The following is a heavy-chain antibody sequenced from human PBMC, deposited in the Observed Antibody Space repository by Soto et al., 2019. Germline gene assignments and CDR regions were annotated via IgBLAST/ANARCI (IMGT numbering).Heavy chain of an antibody. CDR1: GGSISSGDYY. CDR2: IYYSGST. J-gene: IGHJ5*02. V-gene: IGHV4-31*03. Sequence: QVQLQESGPGLVKPSQTLSLTCTVSGGSISSGDYYWSWIRQHPGKGLEWIGYIYYSGSTYYNPSSKGRVTISVDTSKNQFSLKLSSVTAADTAVYYCARWWSGSRQGFDPWGQGTLVTVSS. D-gene: IGHD3-3*01. CDR3: ARWWSGSRQGFDP.